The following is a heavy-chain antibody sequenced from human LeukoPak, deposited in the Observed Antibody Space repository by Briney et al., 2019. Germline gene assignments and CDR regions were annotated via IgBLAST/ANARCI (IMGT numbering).Heavy chain of an antibody. CDR1: GGSFSGYY. V-gene: IGHV4-59*01. Sequence: PSETLSLTCAVYGGSFSGYYWSWIRQPPGKGLEWIGYIYYSGSTNYNPSLKSRVTISVDTSKNQFSLNLSSVTAADTAVYYCARAAYTYYYDSSGYGRACYYYYMDVWGKGTTVTVSS. J-gene: IGHJ6*03. CDR3: ARAAYTYYYDSSGYGRACYYYYMDV. D-gene: IGHD3-22*01. CDR2: IYYSGST.